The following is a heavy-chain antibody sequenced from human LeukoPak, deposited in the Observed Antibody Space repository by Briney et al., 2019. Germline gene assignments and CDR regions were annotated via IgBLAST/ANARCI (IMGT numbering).Heavy chain of an antibody. Sequence: ASVKVSCKASGYIFTSYYMYWVRQAPGQGLEWMGIINPSDGSIRYAQKFQGRVTMARDTSTSTVYMELSSLRSEDTAVYYCARGRNYYDSSGYYYEGDAFDIWGQGTMVTVSS. V-gene: IGHV1-46*01. CDR1: GYIFTSYY. J-gene: IGHJ3*02. CDR2: INPSDGSI. D-gene: IGHD3-22*01. CDR3: ARGRNYYDSSGYYYEGDAFDI.